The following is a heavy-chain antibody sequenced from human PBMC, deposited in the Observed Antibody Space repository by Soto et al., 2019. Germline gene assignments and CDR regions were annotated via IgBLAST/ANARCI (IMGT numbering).Heavy chain of an antibody. D-gene: IGHD2-8*02. CDR1: GFTFSNYA. CDR2: MSGNGGRI. Sequence: EVQLLESGGGLVQPGGSLRLSCAVSGFTFSNYAMTWVRQAPGKGLEWVSVMSGNGGRILYADSVKGRFTISRDNSKNTLYLQMNSLRLEDTGVYYCVEDPVSGGTGGAWFDYWGQGTLVTVSS. J-gene: IGHJ4*02. V-gene: IGHV3-23*01. CDR3: VEDPVSGGTGGAWFDY.